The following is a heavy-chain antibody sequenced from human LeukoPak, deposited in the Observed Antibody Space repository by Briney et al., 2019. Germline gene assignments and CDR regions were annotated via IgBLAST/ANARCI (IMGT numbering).Heavy chain of an antibody. Sequence: KPSETLSLTCTVSGYSISSGYYGGWIRQAPGKGLEWIGTMYYGATTYYNPSLRSRVTISVDTSKNHFSLEMTSVTAGDTAVYYCARDRSGNRWYPDAFDIWGQGTMVTVSS. V-gene: IGHV4-38-2*02. CDR2: MYYGATT. CDR1: GYSISSGYY. J-gene: IGHJ3*02. CDR3: ARDRSGNRWYPDAFDI. D-gene: IGHD1-26*01.